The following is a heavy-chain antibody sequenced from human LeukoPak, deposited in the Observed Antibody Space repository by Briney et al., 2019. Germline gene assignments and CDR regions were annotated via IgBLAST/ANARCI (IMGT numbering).Heavy chain of an antibody. CDR1: GGSISSYY. CDR2: IYYSGRT. V-gene: IGHV4-59*01. CDR3: ARSGSTAFDY. D-gene: IGHD1-26*01. Sequence: SETLSLTCSVSGGSISSYYWSWIRQPPGKGLEWIGDIYYSGRTSYNPSLKSRVTISVDTSKNQFSLNLTSVTAADTAVYYCARSGSTAFDYWGQGTLVTVSS. J-gene: IGHJ4*02.